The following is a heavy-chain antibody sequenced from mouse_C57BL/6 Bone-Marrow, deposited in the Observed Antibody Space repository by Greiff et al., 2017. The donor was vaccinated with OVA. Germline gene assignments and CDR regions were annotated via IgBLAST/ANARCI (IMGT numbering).Heavy chain of an antibody. D-gene: IGHD1-1*01. CDR3: TGSTVGRTMDY. CDR2: IRLKSDNYAT. J-gene: IGHJ4*01. Sequence: EVKLEESGGGLVQPGGSMKLSCVASGFTFSNYWMNWVRQSPEKGLEWVAQIRLKSDNYATHYTESVKGRFTISRDASKSSVYLQMNNLRAEDTGIYYCTGSTVGRTMDYWGQGTSVTVSS. CDR1: GFTFSNYW. V-gene: IGHV6-3*01.